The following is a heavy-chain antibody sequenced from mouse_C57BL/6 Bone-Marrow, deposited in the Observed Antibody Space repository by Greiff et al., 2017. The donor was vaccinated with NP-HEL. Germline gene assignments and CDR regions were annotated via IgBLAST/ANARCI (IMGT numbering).Heavy chain of an antibody. D-gene: IGHD2-4*01. CDR3: ARGGYDYDGYFDY. J-gene: IGHJ2*01. Sequence: QVQLQQPGAELVRPGTSVKLSCKASGYTFTSYWMHWVKQRPGQGLEWIGVIDPSDSYTNYNQKFKGKATLTVATSSSPAYMTLRSLTPEDSTVYYCARGGYDYDGYFDYWGKGTTLTVSS. CDR2: IDPSDSYT. V-gene: IGHV1-59*01. CDR1: GYTFTSYW.